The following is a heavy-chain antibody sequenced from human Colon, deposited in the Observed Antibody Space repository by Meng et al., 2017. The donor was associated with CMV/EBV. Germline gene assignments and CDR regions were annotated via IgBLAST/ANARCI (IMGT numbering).Heavy chain of an antibody. D-gene: IGHD1-1*01. J-gene: IGHJ5*02. Sequence: SGSSFTAYYLHWVRQAPGQGLEWVGWINPNNGDTNYVAKLQDRVTMTRDTSTSTVYMDLRRLRSDDTAIYYCVRDKSGTSSRNRFDPWGQGTLVTVSS. CDR2: INPNNGDT. CDR1: GSSFTAYY. V-gene: IGHV1-2*02. CDR3: VRDKSGTSSRNRFDP.